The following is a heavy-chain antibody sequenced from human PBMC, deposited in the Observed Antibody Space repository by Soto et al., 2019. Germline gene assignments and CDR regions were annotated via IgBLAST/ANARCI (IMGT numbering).Heavy chain of an antibody. CDR2: ISGSGGST. Sequence: GGSLRLSCAASGFTFSSYAMSWVRQAPGKGLEWVSAISGSGGSTYYADSVKGRFPISRDNSKNTRYLQMNSLRAEDTAVYYCAKGSAKRYYYYYMDVWGKGTTVTVSS. J-gene: IGHJ6*03. CDR1: GFTFSSYA. V-gene: IGHV3-23*01. CDR3: AKGSAKRYYYYYMDV.